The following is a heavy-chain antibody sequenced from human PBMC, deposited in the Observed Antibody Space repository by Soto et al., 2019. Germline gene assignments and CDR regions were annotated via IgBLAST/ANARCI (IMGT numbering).Heavy chain of an antibody. CDR1: GYSFTSYW. V-gene: IGHV5-10-1*01. Sequence: PGESLKISCKGSGYSFTSYWISWVRQMPWKGLEWMGRIDPSDSYTNYSPSFQGHVTISADKSISTAYLQWSSLKASDTAMYYCARRFNSGNYYYGMDVWGQGTTVTVSS. CDR3: ARRFNSGNYYYGMDV. D-gene: IGHD5-12*01. J-gene: IGHJ6*02. CDR2: IDPSDSYT.